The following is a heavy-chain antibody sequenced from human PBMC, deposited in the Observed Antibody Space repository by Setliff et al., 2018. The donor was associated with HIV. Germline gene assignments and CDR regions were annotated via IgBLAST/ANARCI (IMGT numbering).Heavy chain of an antibody. CDR2: IKHGGSA. CDR1: AGSFSVSY. J-gene: IGHJ6*02. CDR3: AREIPFRGNANMWDYYAMDV. V-gene: IGHV4-34*01. Sequence: SETLSLTCAVYAGSFSVSYWSWIRQPPGKGLEWIGDIKHGGSATYNPSLRGRVPISVDTSKNQLSLTLISMTAADTAVYYCAREIPFRGNANMWDYYAMDVWGQGITVTVSS. D-gene: IGHD3-16*01.